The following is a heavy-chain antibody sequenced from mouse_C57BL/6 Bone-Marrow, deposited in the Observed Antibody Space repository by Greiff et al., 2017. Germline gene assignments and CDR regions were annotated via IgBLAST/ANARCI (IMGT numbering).Heavy chain of an antibody. V-gene: IGHV14-2*01. J-gene: IGHJ2*01. D-gene: IGHD2-4*01. CDR1: GFNIKDYY. Sequence: VQLQQSGAELVKPGASVKLSCTASGFNIKDYYMHWVKQRTEQGLEWIGRIDPEDGETEYAPKFQGKATITADTSFNTAYLQLSSLTSEDTAVYYCARIYDYGSFDYWGQGTTLTVSS. CDR2: IDPEDGET. CDR3: ARIYDYGSFDY.